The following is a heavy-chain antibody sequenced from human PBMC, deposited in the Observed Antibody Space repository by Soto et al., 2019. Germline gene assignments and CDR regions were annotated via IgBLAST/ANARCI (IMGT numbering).Heavy chain of an antibody. V-gene: IGHV1-3*01. D-gene: IGHD6-19*01. Sequence: QVQLVQSGAEVKKPGASVKVSCKASGYMFTTYAIQWVRQAPGHRLERMAWINPANGKTKSSQKYQGRVTFTRDTSATTAYMELTSLTPEDTAVYYCARHSGQWLVLGTVDYWGQGTLVTVSS. J-gene: IGHJ4*02. CDR3: ARHSGQWLVLGTVDY. CDR1: GYMFTTYA. CDR2: INPANGKT.